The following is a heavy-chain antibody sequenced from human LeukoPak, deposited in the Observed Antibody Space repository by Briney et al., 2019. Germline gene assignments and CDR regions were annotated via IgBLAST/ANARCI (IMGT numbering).Heavy chain of an antibody. CDR3: ARDHYYDSSGYYHDY. Sequence: PGGSLRLSCAASGFTVSSNYMSWVRQAPGKGLEWVSVIYSGGSTYYADSVKGRFTISRDNSKSTLYLQMDSLRAEDTAVYYCARDHYYDSSGYYHDYWGQGTLVTVSS. V-gene: IGHV3-66*01. CDR1: GFTVSSNY. CDR2: IYSGGST. D-gene: IGHD3-22*01. J-gene: IGHJ4*02.